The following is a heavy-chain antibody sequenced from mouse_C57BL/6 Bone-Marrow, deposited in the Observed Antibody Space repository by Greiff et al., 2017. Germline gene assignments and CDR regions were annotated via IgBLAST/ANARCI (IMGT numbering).Heavy chain of an antibody. J-gene: IGHJ2*01. CDR2: INYDGSST. CDR1: GFTFSDYY. V-gene: IGHV5-16*01. CDR3: ARDGDYGSSYVFDY. Sequence: EVQLQESEGGLVQPGSSMKLSCTASGFTFSDYYMAWVRQVPEKGLEWVANINYDGSSTYYLDSLKSRFIISRDNAKNILYLQMSSLKSEDTATYYCARDGDYGSSYVFDYWGQGTTLTVSS. D-gene: IGHD1-1*01.